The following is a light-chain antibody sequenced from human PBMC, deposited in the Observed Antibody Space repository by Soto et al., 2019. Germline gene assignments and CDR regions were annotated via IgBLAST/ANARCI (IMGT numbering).Light chain of an antibody. Sequence: QSALTQPASVSGSPGQSITISCTGTSSDIGVYNYVSWYQQHPGKAPKLVICEVSNRPSGVSSRFSGSKSGNTASLTISGLRAEDEADYYCSSYTSSSVVFGGGTKLTVL. CDR3: SSYTSSSVV. J-gene: IGLJ2*01. V-gene: IGLV2-14*01. CDR1: SSDIGVYNY. CDR2: EVS.